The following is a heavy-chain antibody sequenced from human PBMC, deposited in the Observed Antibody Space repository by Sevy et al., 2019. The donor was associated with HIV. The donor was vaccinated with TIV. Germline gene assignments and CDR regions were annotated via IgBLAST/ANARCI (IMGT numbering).Heavy chain of an antibody. CDR3: AKGNSDFWSGFRYFDL. D-gene: IGHD3-3*01. CDR2: ISGGGGST. V-gene: IGHV3-23*01. J-gene: IGHJ2*01. Sequence: GGSLRLSCAASGFTFSNYALTWVRQAPGKGLEWISGISGGGGSTYYADSVKGLFTISRDNSKNTLYLQMNSLRVEDTDVYFCAKGNSDFWSGFRYFDLWGRGTLVTVSS. CDR1: GFTFSNYA.